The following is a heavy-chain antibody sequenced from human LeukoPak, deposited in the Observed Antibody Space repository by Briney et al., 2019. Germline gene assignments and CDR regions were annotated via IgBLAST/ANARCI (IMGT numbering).Heavy chain of an antibody. CDR2: IYSGGST. CDR1: GFTVSSNY. Sequence: GGSLRLSCAAAGFTVSSNYMSWVRQAPGKGLEWVSVIYSGGSTYYADSVKGRFTISRDNSKNTLYLQTNSLRAEDTAVYYCARADDFWSGYYFDYWGQGTLVTVSS. D-gene: IGHD3-3*01. J-gene: IGHJ4*02. V-gene: IGHV3-66*01. CDR3: ARADDFWSGYYFDY.